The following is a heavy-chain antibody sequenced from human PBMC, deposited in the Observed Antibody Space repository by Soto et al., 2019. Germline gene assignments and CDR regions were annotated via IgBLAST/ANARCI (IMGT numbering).Heavy chain of an antibody. CDR2: ISGSGGYK. J-gene: IGHJ4*02. V-gene: IGHV3-23*01. Sequence: GGALRLSCAASGFIFRNYALTLVRQAPGEGLEWASGISGSGGYKYYADSVKGRFTISRDNSKNTLYLQMNSLRAEDPAVSYCAKYEGPSPPGYFDYWGQGTLVTVSS. D-gene: IGHD3-16*01. CDR3: AKYEGPSPPGYFDY. CDR1: GFIFRNYA.